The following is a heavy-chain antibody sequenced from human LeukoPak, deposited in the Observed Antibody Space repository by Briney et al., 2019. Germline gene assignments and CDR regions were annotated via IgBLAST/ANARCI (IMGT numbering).Heavy chain of an antibody. Sequence: GGSLRLSCAASGFTFSSYWMSWVRQAPGKGLEWVANIKPDGGEEYYVDSVKGRFTISRDNAENSLFLQMNSLRADDTAVYYCARDDGIRTVDYWGQGTLVTVHS. V-gene: IGHV3-7*01. CDR1: GFTFSSYW. CDR2: IKPDGGEE. CDR3: ARDDGIRTVDY. J-gene: IGHJ4*02.